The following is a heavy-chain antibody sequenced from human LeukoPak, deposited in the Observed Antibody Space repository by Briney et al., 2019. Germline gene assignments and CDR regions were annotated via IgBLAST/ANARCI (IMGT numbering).Heavy chain of an antibody. V-gene: IGHV3-23*01. CDR2: ISGSGGST. Sequence: GGSPRLSCAASGFTFSSYAMSWVRQAPGKGLEWVSAISGSGGSTYYADSVKGRFTISRDNSKNTLYLQMNSLRAEDTAVYYCAKPRGDGYNYLEYYFDYWGQGTLVTVSS. J-gene: IGHJ4*02. D-gene: IGHD5-24*01. CDR1: GFTFSSYA. CDR3: AKPRGDGYNYLEYYFDY.